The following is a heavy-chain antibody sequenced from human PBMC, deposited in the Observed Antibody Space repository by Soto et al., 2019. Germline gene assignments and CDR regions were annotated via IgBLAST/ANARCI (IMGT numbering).Heavy chain of an antibody. J-gene: IGHJ4*02. Sequence: QLQLQESGPGLVKPSETLSLTCTVSGGSISSSSYYWGWIRQPPGKGLEWIGSIYYSGSTYYNPSLKSRVTISVDTSKNPLPLTLSSVPAADTAVYYCAVDSSGFDYWGQGTLVTVSS. D-gene: IGHD6-6*01. CDR2: IYYSGST. CDR1: GGSISSSSYY. CDR3: AVDSSGFDY. V-gene: IGHV4-39*01.